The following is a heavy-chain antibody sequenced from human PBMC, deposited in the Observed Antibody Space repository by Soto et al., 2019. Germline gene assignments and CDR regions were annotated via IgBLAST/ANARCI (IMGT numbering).Heavy chain of an antibody. CDR2: INPNSGGT. V-gene: IGHV1-2*04. Sequence: ASVKVSCKASGYTFTGYYMHWVRQAPGQGLEWMGWINPNSGGTNYAQKFQGWVTMTRDTSISTAYMELSRLRSDDTAVYYCARDRRSYYGMDVWGQGTTVTVSS. J-gene: IGHJ6*02. CDR1: GYTFTGYY. CDR3: ARDRRSYYGMDV.